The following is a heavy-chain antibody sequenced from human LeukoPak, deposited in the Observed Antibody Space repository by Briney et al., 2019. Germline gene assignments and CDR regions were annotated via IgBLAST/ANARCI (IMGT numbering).Heavy chain of an antibody. CDR1: GGSFSGYY. CDR3: ARGLSGWYRGEYFQH. J-gene: IGHJ1*01. V-gene: IGHV4-34*01. D-gene: IGHD6-19*01. CDR2: INHSGGT. Sequence: SETLSLTCAVYGGSFSGYYWSWIRQPPGKGLEWIGEINHSGGTNYNPSLKSRVTISVDMSKNQFSLKLSSVTAADTAVYYCARGLSGWYRGEYFQHWGQGTLVTVSS.